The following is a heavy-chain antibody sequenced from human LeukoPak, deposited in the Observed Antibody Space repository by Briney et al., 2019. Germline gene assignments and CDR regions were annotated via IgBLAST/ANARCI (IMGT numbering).Heavy chain of an antibody. D-gene: IGHD3-16*01. V-gene: IGHV3-53*01. CDR2: IYSGGST. J-gene: IGHJ4*02. CDR1: GFTVSSNY. Sequence: PGGSLRLSRAASGFTVSSNYMSWVRQAPGKGLEWVSVIYSGGSTYYADSVKGRFTISRDNSKNTLYLQMNSLRAEDTAVYYCARGITDYWGQGTLVTVSS. CDR3: ARGITDY.